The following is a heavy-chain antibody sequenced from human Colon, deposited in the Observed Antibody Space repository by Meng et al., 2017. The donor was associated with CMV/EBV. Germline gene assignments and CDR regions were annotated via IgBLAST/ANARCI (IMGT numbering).Heavy chain of an antibody. D-gene: IGHD2/OR15-2a*01. CDR3: ARTEDCHDTTCYTGFDA. Sequence: LTLSCTVSGGSITSGDYYWGWLRQSPGKGLEWTGFTYYGRRTYYNPSLKSRVTISIDATKNQFSLSLSSVTAADTAVYYCARTEDCHDTTCYTGFDAWGQGTMVTVSS. CDR1: GGSITSGDYY. CDR2: TYYGRRT. J-gene: IGHJ5*02. V-gene: IGHV4-30-4*08.